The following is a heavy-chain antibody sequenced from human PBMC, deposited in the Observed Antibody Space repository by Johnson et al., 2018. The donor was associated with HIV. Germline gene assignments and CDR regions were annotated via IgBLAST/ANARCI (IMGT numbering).Heavy chain of an antibody. Sequence: QVQLVESGGGVVQPGRSLRLSCAASGFTFSSYAMHWVRQAPGKGLEWVAVISYDGSNKYYADSVKGRFTISRDNSKNTLYLQMNSLRAEDTAVYYCAKAQRVDCSGGSCYHDAFDIWGQGTMVTVSS. J-gene: IGHJ3*02. V-gene: IGHV3-30-3*01. CDR1: GFTFSSYA. CDR2: ISYDGSNK. D-gene: IGHD2-15*01. CDR3: AKAQRVDCSGGSCYHDAFDI.